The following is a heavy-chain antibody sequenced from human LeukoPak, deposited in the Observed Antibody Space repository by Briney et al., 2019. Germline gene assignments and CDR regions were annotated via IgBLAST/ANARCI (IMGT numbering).Heavy chain of an antibody. CDR3: ARDIPDSGYDV. CDR2: ISSSSSYI. D-gene: IGHD5-12*01. V-gene: IGHV3-21*01. CDR1: GFTFSSYS. Sequence: GGSLRLSCAASGFTFSSYSMNWVRQAPGKGLEWVSSISSSSSYIYYADSVKGRFTISRDNAKNSLYLQMNSLRAEDTAVYYCARDIPDSGYDVWGQGTLVTVSS. J-gene: IGHJ4*02.